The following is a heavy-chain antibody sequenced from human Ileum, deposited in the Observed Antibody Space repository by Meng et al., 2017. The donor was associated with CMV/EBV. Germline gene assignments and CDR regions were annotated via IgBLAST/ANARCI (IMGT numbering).Heavy chain of an antibody. CDR1: GFTFSSYE. J-gene: IGHJ4*02. CDR2: IRSSGRTI. Sequence: GGSLRLSCAVSGFTFSSYEMNWVRQAPGEGLEWISYIRSSGRTIYYGDAVKGRFTISRDNARNSLYLQLNGLRAEDAAVYYCARQMVSLDSWGQGTLVTVSS. D-gene: IGHD6-13*01. V-gene: IGHV3-48*03. CDR3: ARQMVSLDS.